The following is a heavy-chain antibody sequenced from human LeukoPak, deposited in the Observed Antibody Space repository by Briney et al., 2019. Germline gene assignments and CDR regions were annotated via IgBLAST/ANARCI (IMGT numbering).Heavy chain of an antibody. V-gene: IGHV3-48*03. J-gene: IGHJ4*02. CDR1: GFTFSSYE. CDR3: ASFTDY. Sequence: PGGSLRLSCAASGFTFSSYEMNWVRQAPGKGLEWVSYISGGGSTTYYADSVKGRFTISRDSAKNSLDLQMNSLRTEDTAVYYCASFTDYWGQGTLVTVSS. CDR2: ISGGGSTT.